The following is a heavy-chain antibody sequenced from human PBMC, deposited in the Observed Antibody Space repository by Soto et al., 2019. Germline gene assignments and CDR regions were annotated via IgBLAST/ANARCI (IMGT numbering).Heavy chain of an antibody. CDR1: GYTFTGYY. V-gene: IGHV1-2*02. Sequence: ASVKVSCKASGYTFTGYYMHWVRQAPGQGLEWMGWINPNSGGTNYAQKFQGRVTMTRDTSISTAYMELSRLRSDDTAVYYCARDIRFLEWFEGNYWGQGTLVTVSS. CDR2: INPNSGGT. D-gene: IGHD3-3*01. J-gene: IGHJ4*02. CDR3: ARDIRFLEWFEGNY.